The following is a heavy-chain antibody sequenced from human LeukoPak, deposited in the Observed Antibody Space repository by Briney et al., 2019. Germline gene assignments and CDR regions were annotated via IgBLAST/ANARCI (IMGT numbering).Heavy chain of an antibody. J-gene: IGHJ4*02. CDR2: ISSSGSTI. CDR1: GFIFSGSA. D-gene: IGHD5-12*01. Sequence: PGGSLKLSCVASGFIFSGSAMNWVRQAPGKGLEWVSYISSSGSTIYYADSVKGRFTISRDNAKNSLYLQMNSLRAEDTAVYYCARDRSGYSGYDFFDYWGQGALVTVSS. V-gene: IGHV3-48*03. CDR3: ARDRSGYSGYDFFDY.